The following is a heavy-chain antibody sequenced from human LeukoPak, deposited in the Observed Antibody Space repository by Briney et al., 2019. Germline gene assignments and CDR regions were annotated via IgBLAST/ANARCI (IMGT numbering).Heavy chain of an antibody. V-gene: IGHV3-30*02. Sequence: GGSLRLSCAASGFTFSDFGMHWVRQAPGKGLEWVAFIRNDGSNDYYPDPVKGRFTISRDNSRTTLYLQMHSLRIEDTAVYYCVKGGSSSHNWFDPWGQGILVTVSS. CDR2: IRNDGSND. CDR3: VKGGSSSHNWFDP. CDR1: GFTFSDFG. D-gene: IGHD6-13*01. J-gene: IGHJ5*02.